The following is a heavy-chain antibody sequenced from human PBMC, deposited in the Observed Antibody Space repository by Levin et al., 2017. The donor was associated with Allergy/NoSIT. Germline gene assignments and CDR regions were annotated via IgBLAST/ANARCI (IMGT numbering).Heavy chain of an antibody. CDR1: GGSISSRSYY. CDR2: IYYSGST. Sequence: SETLSLTCTVSGGSISSRSYYWVWIRQPPGRGLEWIGSIYYSGSTYYNPSLKSRVTISADTAKNQFSLKLSSVTAADTAVYYCARSGANCSGGSCYLYYFDYWGQGTLVTVSS. V-gene: IGHV4-39*01. CDR3: ARSGANCSGGSCYLYYFDY. J-gene: IGHJ4*02. D-gene: IGHD2-15*01.